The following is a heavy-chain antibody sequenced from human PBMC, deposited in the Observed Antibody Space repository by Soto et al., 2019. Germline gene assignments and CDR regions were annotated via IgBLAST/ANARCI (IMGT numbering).Heavy chain of an antibody. D-gene: IGHD6-13*01. Sequence: ASVKVSCKASENTFSTYSLHWVRQAPGQGLEWTGVINPTTTTTTDAQKFQGRVTMTRDTSTSTVFLELSSLRSGDTAVYYCARDLYSTSWYVRAFDMWGQGTMVTVS. CDR2: INPTTTTT. J-gene: IGHJ3*02. V-gene: IGHV1-46*03. CDR1: ENTFSTYS. CDR3: ARDLYSTSWYVRAFDM.